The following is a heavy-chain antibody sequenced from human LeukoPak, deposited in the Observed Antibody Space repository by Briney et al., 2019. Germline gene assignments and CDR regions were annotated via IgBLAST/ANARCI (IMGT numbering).Heavy chain of an antibody. Sequence: GASVKVSCKASGYSFTGYYIHWVRQAPGQGLEWMGWINPNNGGTNFAQKFQGRVTMTRVTSISTAYMELSRLRSDDTAIYYCAKDQNTGYANNWFDPWGQGTLVTVSS. V-gene: IGHV1-2*02. CDR1: GYSFTGYY. CDR2: INPNNGGT. CDR3: AKDQNTGYANNWFDP. D-gene: IGHD5-12*01. J-gene: IGHJ5*02.